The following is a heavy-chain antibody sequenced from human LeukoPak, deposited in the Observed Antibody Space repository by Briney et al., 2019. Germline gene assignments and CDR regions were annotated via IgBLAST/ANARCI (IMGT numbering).Heavy chain of an antibody. CDR3: ARSGLAYGSGPLYDY. Sequence: SETLSLTCAVYDGSVSGYYWSWIRQPPGKGLEWIGEISHSGSTKYNPSLKSRVTISIDTSKNQFSLNLSSVTAADTAVYYCARSGLAYGSGPLYDYWGQGTLVAVSS. D-gene: IGHD3-10*01. CDR2: ISHSGST. V-gene: IGHV4-34*01. J-gene: IGHJ4*02. CDR1: DGSVSGYY.